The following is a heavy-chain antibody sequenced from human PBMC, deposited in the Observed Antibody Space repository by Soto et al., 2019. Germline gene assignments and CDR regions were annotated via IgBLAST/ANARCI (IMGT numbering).Heavy chain of an antibody. CDR3: AKDDFWSGYGYGMDV. J-gene: IGHJ6*02. CDR2: ISGSGGST. Sequence: SLRLSCAASGFTFSSYAMSWVRQAPGKGLEWVSAISGSGGSTYYADSVKGRFTISRDNSKNTLYLQMNSLRAEDTAVYYCAKDDFWSGYGYGMDVWGQGTTVTVSS. D-gene: IGHD3-3*01. CDR1: GFTFSSYA. V-gene: IGHV3-23*01.